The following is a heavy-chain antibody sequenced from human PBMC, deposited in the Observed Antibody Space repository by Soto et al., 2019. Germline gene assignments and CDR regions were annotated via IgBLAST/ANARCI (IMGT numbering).Heavy chain of an antibody. V-gene: IGHV3-23*01. CDR2: ISGYGGTT. Sequence: LRLSFAGSGFIFSSYAMSWVRQAPGKRLEWVSSISGYGGTTNYADSVKGRFSISRDNSRNTLVLQMNSLRAEDTAVYFCAKCLGDTAMITLDPWGQGTLVTVSS. CDR1: GFIFSSYA. D-gene: IGHD5-18*01. J-gene: IGHJ5*02. CDR3: AKCLGDTAMITLDP.